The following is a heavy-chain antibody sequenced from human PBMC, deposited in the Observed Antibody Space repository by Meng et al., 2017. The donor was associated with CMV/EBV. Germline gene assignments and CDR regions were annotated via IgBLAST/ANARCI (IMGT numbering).Heavy chain of an antibody. CDR2: ISSSGSTI. D-gene: IGHD3-3*01. J-gene: IGHJ4*02. CDR3: ARAPLRFLEWLWDY. CDR1: GFTFSDYY. Sequence: GGSLRLSCAASGFTFSDYYMSWIRQAPGKGLEWVSYISSSGSTIYYADSVKGRFTISRDNSKNTLYLQMNSLRAEDTAVYYCARAPLRFLEWLWDYWGQGTLVTVSS. V-gene: IGHV3-11*04.